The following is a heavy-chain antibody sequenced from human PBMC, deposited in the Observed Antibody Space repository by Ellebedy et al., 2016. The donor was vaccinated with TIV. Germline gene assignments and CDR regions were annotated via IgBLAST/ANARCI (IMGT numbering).Heavy chain of an antibody. CDR1: GYTFTSYA. J-gene: IGHJ5*02. D-gene: IGHD4-17*01. CDR2: ISAYNANT. Sequence: ASVKVSXXASGYTFTSYAITWVRQAPGQGLEWMGRISAYNANTNYAQKFQGRVTLTTDTSTSTAYMELRSLRSDDTAFYYCVRNDYYGDYVGSWFDPWGQGTLVTVSS. CDR3: VRNDYYGDYVGSWFDP. V-gene: IGHV1-18*01.